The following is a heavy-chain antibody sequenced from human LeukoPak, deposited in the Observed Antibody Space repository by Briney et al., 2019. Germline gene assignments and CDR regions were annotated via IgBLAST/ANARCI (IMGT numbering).Heavy chain of an antibody. CDR2: ISSSSSTI. CDR3: ARPPYYYDSSGIFDY. J-gene: IGHJ4*02. Sequence: TGGSLRLSCAASGFTFSSYGMSWVRQAPGKGLEWVSYISSSSSTIYYADSVKGRFTISRDNAKNSLYLQMNSLRAEDTAVCYCARPPYYYDSSGIFDYWGQGTLVTVSS. CDR1: GFTFSSYG. D-gene: IGHD3-22*01. V-gene: IGHV3-48*01.